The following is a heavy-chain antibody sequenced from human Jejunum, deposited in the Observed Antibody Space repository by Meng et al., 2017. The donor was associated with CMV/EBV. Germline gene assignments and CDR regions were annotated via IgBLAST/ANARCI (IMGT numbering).Heavy chain of an antibody. V-gene: IGHV4-59*01. J-gene: IGHJ5*02. CDR1: GGSMNNYY. CDR3: ARGSYLDWLYEPYVDP. Sequence: SGGSMNNYYWGGFRQGPGGGLEWIGYVYYSGATNYSPTFRSRATVSVDSSKNQFSLKLASVTAADTAFYFCARGSYLDWLYEPYVDPWGQGTLVTVSS. D-gene: IGHD3-9*01. CDR2: VYYSGAT.